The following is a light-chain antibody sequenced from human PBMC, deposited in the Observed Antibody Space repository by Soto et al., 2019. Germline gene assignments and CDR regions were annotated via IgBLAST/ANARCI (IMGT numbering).Light chain of an antibody. CDR2: AAS. V-gene: IGKV1-9*01. CDR3: QQLNSYPDT. J-gene: IGKJ2*01. CDR1: QGISSY. Sequence: DIQLTQSPSFLSASVGDRVTITCRASQGISSYLAWYQQKPGEAPKLLIYAASTLQSGVPSRFSGSGSGTEFPLRRSSLHPEDCATCYCQQLNSYPDTFGQGTKLEIK.